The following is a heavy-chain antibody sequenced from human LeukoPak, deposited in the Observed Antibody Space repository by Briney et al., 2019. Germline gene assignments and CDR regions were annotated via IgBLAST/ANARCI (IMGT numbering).Heavy chain of an antibody. D-gene: IGHD3-9*01. CDR2: TNPNSGGT. Sequence: ASVKVSCKASGYTFTGYYMHWVRQAPGQGLEWMGWTNPNSGGTNYAQKFQGRVTMTRDTSISTAYMELSRLKSDDTAVYYCAREPFDILTGYYNEGGSFYDPWGQGTLVTVSS. CDR1: GYTFTGYY. J-gene: IGHJ5*02. V-gene: IGHV1-2*02. CDR3: AREPFDILTGYYNEGGSFYDP.